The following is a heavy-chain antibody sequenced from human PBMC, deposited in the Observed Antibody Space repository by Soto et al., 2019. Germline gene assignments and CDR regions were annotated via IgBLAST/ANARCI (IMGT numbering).Heavy chain of an antibody. V-gene: IGHV1-18*01. D-gene: IGHD6-6*01. J-gene: IGHJ6*02. CDR2: ISAYNGNT. CDR3: ARRPGSSSLHYYYYYGMDV. CDR1: GYTFTSYG. Sequence: ASVKVSCKASGYTFTSYGISWVRQAPGQGLEWMGWISAYNGNTNYAQKLQGRVTMTTDTSTSTAYMELRSLRSDDTAVYYCARRPGSSSLHYYYYYGMDVWGQGTTVTVSS.